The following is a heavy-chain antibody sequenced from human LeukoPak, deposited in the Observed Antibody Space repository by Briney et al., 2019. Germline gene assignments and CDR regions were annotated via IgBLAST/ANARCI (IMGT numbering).Heavy chain of an antibody. CDR1: GFTFSSYS. D-gene: IGHD6-19*01. CDR3: ARESSGWYMRYFDL. J-gene: IGHJ2*01. V-gene: IGHV3-21*01. Sequence: KTGGSLRLSCAASGFTFSSYSMNWVRQAPGKGLEWVSSISSSSSYIYYADSVKGRFTISRDNAKNSLYLQMNSLRAEDTAVYYCARESSGWYMRYFDLWGRGTLVTVSS. CDR2: ISSSSSYI.